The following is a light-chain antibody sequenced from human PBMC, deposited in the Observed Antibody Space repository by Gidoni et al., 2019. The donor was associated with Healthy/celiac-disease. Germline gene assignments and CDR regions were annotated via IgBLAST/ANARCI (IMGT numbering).Light chain of an antibody. CDR3: QQSYSTPLT. CDR2: AAS. V-gene: IGKV1-39*01. J-gene: IGKJ4*01. CDR1: QSISSY. Sequence: DSQMTQSPSSLSASVGDRVTITCRASQSISSYLNWYQQKPGKAPKLLIYAASRLQSGVPSRFSGSGSVTDFTLTISSLQPEDFATYYCQQSYSTPLTFGGXTKVEIK.